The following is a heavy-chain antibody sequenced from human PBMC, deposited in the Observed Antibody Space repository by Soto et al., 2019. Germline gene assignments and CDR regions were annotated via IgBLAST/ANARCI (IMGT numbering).Heavy chain of an antibody. CDR2: INHSGST. V-gene: IGHV4-34*01. Sequence: SETLSLTCAVYGGSFSGYYWSWIRQPPGKGLEWIGEINHSGSTNYNPSLKSRVTISVDTSKNQFSLKLSSVTAADTAVYYCARVKRYTSIDYWGQGTLVTVSS. D-gene: IGHD1-20*01. J-gene: IGHJ4*02. CDR3: ARVKRYTSIDY. CDR1: GGSFSGYY.